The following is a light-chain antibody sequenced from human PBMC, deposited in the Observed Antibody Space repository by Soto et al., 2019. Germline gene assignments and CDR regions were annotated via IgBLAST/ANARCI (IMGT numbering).Light chain of an antibody. J-gene: IGKJ1*01. CDR3: QQYGSMWT. Sequence: EIVLTQSPATLSLSPGERATLSCRASQSVSSYLAWYQHKPGQAPRLLISGASRRATDIPDRFSGSGSGTDFTLTIDRLEPEDFAVYYCQQYGSMWTFGQGTKVDIK. CDR1: QSVSSY. CDR2: GAS. V-gene: IGKV3-20*01.